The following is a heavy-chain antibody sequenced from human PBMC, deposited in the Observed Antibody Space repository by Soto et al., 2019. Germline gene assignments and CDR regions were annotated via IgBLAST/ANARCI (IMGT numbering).Heavy chain of an antibody. CDR3: ATTTSSWYGGHFDY. J-gene: IGHJ4*02. CDR2: IYTSGST. V-gene: IGHV4-4*07. D-gene: IGHD6-13*01. Sequence: SETLSLTCTVSGGSIRSYYWSWIRQPAGKGLEWIGRIYTSGSTNYNPSLKSRVTMSVDTSKNQFSLKLSSVTAADTAVYYCATTTSSWYGGHFDYWGQGTLVTVSS. CDR1: GGSIRSYY.